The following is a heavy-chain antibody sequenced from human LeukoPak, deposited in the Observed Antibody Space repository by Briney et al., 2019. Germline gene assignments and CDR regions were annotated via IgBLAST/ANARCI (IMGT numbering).Heavy chain of an antibody. Sequence: SETLSLTCSVSGGSIESSPYWGWIRQPPGKGLEWIGSIYYSGSPYYNPSLKSRVTISVDTSKKQFSLKLSSVTAADTAVYYCARHVGFITMVRGVINNNWFDPWGQGTLVTVSS. J-gene: IGHJ5*02. CDR3: ARHVGFITMVRGVINNNWFDP. CDR1: GGSIESSPY. CDR2: IYYSGSP. D-gene: IGHD3-10*01. V-gene: IGHV4-39*01.